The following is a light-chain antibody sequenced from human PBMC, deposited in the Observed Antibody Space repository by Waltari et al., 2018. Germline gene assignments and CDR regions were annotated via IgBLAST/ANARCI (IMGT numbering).Light chain of an antibody. CDR3: QTWDSNSVV. J-gene: IGLJ3*02. CDR1: KLGDKY. CDR2: EDN. Sequence: SYDLTQPPSVSVSPGQTATITCSGNKLGDKYVCWYQQKQGQSPTLIIYEDNKRPSGIPERFSGSNSRHTATLTISGTQTMDEADYYCQTWDSNSVVIAAGTKLSVL. V-gene: IGLV3-1*01.